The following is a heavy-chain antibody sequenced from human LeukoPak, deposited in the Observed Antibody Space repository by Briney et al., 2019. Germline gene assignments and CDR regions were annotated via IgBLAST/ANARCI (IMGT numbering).Heavy chain of an antibody. V-gene: IGHV4-4*02. CDR3: ARELYGDYGADY. CDR2: IYHSGST. CDR1: GGSISSSNW. D-gene: IGHD4-17*01. J-gene: IGHJ4*02. Sequence: PSGTLSLTCAVSGGSISSSNWWSWVRQPPGKGREWIGEIYHSGSTNYNPSLKSRVTISVDTSKNQFSLKLSSVTAADTAVYYCARELYGDYGADYWGQGTLVTVSS.